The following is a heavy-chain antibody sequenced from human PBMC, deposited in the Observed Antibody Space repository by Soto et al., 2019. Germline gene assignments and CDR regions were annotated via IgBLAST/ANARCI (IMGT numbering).Heavy chain of an antibody. CDR1: GFTFSIAW. Sequence: EVQLVESGGGLVKPGGSLRLCCAASGFTFSIAWMSWVRQAPGKGLDWIGRMKSESDGGTTDYGAPVKGRFTISRDDSKNTLFLQMNSLKNEDTAVYYCTTVSYDILTGYDAFAMWGQGTMVTVSS. CDR3: TTVSYDILTGYDAFAM. D-gene: IGHD3-9*01. J-gene: IGHJ3*02. V-gene: IGHV3-15*01. CDR2: MKSESDGGTT.